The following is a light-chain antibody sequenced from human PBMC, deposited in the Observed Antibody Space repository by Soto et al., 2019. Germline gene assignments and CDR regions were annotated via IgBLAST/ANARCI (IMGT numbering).Light chain of an antibody. CDR3: QQYGSSPYD. J-gene: IGKJ2*01. V-gene: IGKV3-20*01. Sequence: EIVLTQSPGTLSLSPGERATLSCRASQSVSSSYLAWYQQKPGQAPRLLIYGASSRATGIPDRFSGSGSVTAFTLTISRLETEDFAVYYCQQYGSSPYDFGQGTKLEIK. CDR1: QSVSSSY. CDR2: GAS.